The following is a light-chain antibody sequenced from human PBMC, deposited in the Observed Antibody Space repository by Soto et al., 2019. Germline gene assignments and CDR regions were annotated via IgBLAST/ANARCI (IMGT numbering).Light chain of an antibody. Sequence: EFVLTQSPGTLSLSPGERATLSCRASQTVRNNYLAWYQQKPGQAPRLLIYDASSRATGIPDRFSGGGSGTEFTLVIGRLEPEYFAVYFCQQFSGYPLTFGRVTNVDIK. J-gene: IGKJ4*01. CDR2: DAS. CDR3: QQFSGYPLT. CDR1: QTVRNNY. V-gene: IGKV3-20*01.